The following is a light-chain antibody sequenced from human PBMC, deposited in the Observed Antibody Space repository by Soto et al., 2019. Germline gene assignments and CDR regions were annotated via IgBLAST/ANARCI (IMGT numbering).Light chain of an antibody. J-gene: IGKJ1*01. CDR3: QQNYRAPPWT. CDR2: AAS. CDR1: QGISRY. V-gene: IGKV1-39*01. Sequence: DIQTNQSPASLSASVGNRNTIHCRASQGISRYLNWYQHKPGKAPKLLINAASSLERGVPSRFSGGGSGTDFTLNISSLQPDDFATYYCQQNYRAPPWTFGQGANVDIK.